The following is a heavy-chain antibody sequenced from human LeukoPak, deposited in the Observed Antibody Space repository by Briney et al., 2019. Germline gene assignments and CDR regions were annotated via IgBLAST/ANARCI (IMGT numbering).Heavy chain of an antibody. CDR3: ARVGGTIFGVVNRGAFDY. CDR2: IYHSGST. Sequence: SETLSLTCSVSDDSISGQYWSWIRQPPGKGLEWIGYIYHSGSTKYNPSLKSRVTMSLDTSKNQFSLNLSSVTAADTAVYYCARVGGTIFGVVNRGAFDYWGQGTLVTVSS. D-gene: IGHD3-3*01. V-gene: IGHV4-59*11. CDR1: DDSISGQY. J-gene: IGHJ4*02.